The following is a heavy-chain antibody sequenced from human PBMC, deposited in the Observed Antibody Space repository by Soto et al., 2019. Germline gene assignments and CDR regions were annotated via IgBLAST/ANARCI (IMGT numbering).Heavy chain of an antibody. D-gene: IGHD3-10*01. J-gene: IGHJ4*02. Sequence: QVQLVQSGAEVKKPGSSVKVSCKASGGTFSSYAISWVRQAPGQGLEWMGGIIPIFGTANYAQKFQGRVTITADESTSTAYMELSSLRSEDTDVYYCARSRQGGITRVRGVDLPPYFDYGGQGTLVTVYS. CDR1: GGTFSSYA. CDR3: ARSRQGGITRVRGVDLPPYFDY. V-gene: IGHV1-69*01. CDR2: IIPIFGTA.